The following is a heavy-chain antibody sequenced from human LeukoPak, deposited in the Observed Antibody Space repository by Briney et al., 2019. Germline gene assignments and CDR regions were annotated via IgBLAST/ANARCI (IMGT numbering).Heavy chain of an antibody. CDR2: VIPIFGTA. J-gene: IGHJ3*02. CDR3: ARVAMITFGGVIAPDAFDI. D-gene: IGHD3-16*02. Sequence: GASVKVSCKASGGTFSSYAISWVRQAPGQGLEWMGGVIPIFGTANYAQKFQGRVTITADKSTSTAYMELSSLRSEDTAVYYCARVAMITFGGVIAPDAFDIWGQGTMVTVSS. V-gene: IGHV1-69*06. CDR1: GGTFSSYA.